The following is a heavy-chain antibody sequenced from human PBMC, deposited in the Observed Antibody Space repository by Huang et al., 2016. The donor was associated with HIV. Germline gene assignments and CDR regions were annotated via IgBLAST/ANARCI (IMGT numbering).Heavy chain of an antibody. J-gene: IGHJ4*02. CDR1: GFTFGSVG. CDR3: AKDLTYTFGRHFDY. Sequence: GFTFGSVGMHWVRQAPGKGLEWVAFIRYDGNNYYYADSVRGRFTISRDNSKDTLYLQMNRLRPDDSAVYYCAKDLTYTFGRHFDYWGRGTLVTVSS. D-gene: IGHD3-3*01. CDR2: IRYDGNNY. V-gene: IGHV3-30*02.